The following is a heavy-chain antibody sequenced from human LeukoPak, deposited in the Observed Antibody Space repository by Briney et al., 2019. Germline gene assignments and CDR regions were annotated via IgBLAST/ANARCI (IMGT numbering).Heavy chain of an antibody. CDR3: AKENIAAAGQSYYFDY. CDR1: ESTFDSYA. V-gene: IGHV3-23*01. Sequence: GGSLRLSCAASESTFDSYAMSRVRQAPGKGLEWVSVISGSGYYSYYADSVKGRFTVSRDNSKTTLYLQMNSLRADDTAVYYCAKENIAAAGQSYYFDYWGQGTLVTVSS. CDR2: ISGSGYYS. D-gene: IGHD6-13*01. J-gene: IGHJ4*02.